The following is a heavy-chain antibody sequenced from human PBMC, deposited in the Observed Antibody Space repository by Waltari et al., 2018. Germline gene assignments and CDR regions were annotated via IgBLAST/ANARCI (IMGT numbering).Heavy chain of an antibody. D-gene: IGHD2-15*01. Sequence: EVQLVQSGAEVKKPGESLKISCKGSGSSFTSYWIGWVRQMPGTGLEWMGISYPGDSDTRYSPSFQGQVTISADKSISTAYLQWSSLKASDTAMYYCARQLLGYCSGGSCFDAFDIWGQGTMVTVSS. CDR3: ARQLLGYCSGGSCFDAFDI. J-gene: IGHJ3*02. V-gene: IGHV5-51*01. CDR2: SYPGDSDT. CDR1: GSSFTSYW.